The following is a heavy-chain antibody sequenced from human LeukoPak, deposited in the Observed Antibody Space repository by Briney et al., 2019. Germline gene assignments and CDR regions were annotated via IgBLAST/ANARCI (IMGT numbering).Heavy chain of an antibody. CDR1: GYTFTSYA. CDR3: ARKWFGESPFDP. D-gene: IGHD3-10*01. CDR2: INAGNGNT. Sequence: ASVKVSCKASGYTFTSYAMHWVRQAPGQRLEWMGWINAGNGNTKYSQKFQGRVPITRDTSASTAYMELSSLRSEDTAVYYCARKWFGESPFDPWGQGTLVTVSS. V-gene: IGHV1-3*01. J-gene: IGHJ5*02.